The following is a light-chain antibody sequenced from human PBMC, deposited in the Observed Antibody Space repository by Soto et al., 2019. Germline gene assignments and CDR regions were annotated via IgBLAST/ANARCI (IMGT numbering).Light chain of an antibody. Sequence: DIVVRQSPGTLSLSPGQRATLSSRASQNIRSNYIAWFQQKPGHPPRLLIYGAINRDTGIPARFSGSGSGTEFARTISSLEPEDFVVYYCQQYYSPLLTFGPGTTVEIQ. J-gene: IGKJ1*01. CDR2: GAI. V-gene: IGKV3-20*01. CDR1: QNIRSNY. CDR3: QQYYSPLLT.